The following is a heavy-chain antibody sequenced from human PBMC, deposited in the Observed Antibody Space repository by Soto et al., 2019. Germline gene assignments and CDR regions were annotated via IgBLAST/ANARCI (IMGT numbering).Heavy chain of an antibody. V-gene: IGHV4-59*03. CDR1: GGSISSYF. CDR2: IYDDGTT. Sequence: SETLSLTCSVSGGSISSYFRNWLRQPPGEGLEWIGYIYDDGTTDYNPSLKSRVTILLDMSKNQFSLKLSSVTAADTAVYYCVSSRSAIYGDALDVWGQGTMVTVSS. J-gene: IGHJ3*01. CDR3: VSSRSAIYGDALDV. D-gene: IGHD2-2*01.